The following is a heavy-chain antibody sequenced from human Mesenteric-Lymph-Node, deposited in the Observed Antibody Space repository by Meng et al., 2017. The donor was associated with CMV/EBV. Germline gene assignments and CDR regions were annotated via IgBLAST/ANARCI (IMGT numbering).Heavy chain of an antibody. J-gene: IGHJ4*02. D-gene: IGHD2/OR15-2a*01. Sequence: GGSLRLSCAASGFGFDTYGMHWVRQAPGKGLEWVAIISSDGSNQHYADSVKGRFAISRDNSKNTLYLQMNSLRAEDTAVYYCAKGCTTFCYYIDFWGRGTLVTVSS. CDR3: AKGCTTFCYYIDF. CDR2: ISSDGSNQ. V-gene: IGHV3-33*06. CDR1: GFGFDTYG.